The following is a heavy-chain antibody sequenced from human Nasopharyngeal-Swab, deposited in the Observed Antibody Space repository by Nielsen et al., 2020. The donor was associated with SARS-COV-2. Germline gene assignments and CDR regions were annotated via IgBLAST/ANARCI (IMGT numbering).Heavy chain of an antibody. CDR1: RFTFSDYY. CDR2: ISSSSSTI. J-gene: IGHJ3*02. Sequence: GESLKISCAASRFTFSDYYMSWIRQAPGKGLEWVSYISSSSSTIYYADSVKGRFTISRDNAKNSLYLQMNSLRDEDTAVYYCARDPSGQRRYFDWTDAFDIWGQGTMVTVSS. CDR3: ARDPSGQRRYFDWTDAFDI. D-gene: IGHD3-9*01. V-gene: IGHV3-11*04.